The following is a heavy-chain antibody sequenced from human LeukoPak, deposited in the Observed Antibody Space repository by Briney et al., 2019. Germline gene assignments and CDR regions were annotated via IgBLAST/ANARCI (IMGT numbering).Heavy chain of an antibody. Sequence: SETLSLTCTVSGGSITSYSYWSWIRQTPGKGLEWIGNINYNGNTNYNPSPKSRITISSDTSKNQFSLKLRSVTAADTAVYYCARVHGSGSYGAWGQGALVTVSS. CDR2: INYNGNT. V-gene: IGHV4-59*01. D-gene: IGHD3-10*01. J-gene: IGHJ5*02. CDR3: ARVHGSGSYGA. CDR1: GGSITSYSY.